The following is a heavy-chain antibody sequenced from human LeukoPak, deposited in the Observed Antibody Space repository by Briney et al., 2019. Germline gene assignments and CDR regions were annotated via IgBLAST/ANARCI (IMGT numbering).Heavy chain of an antibody. V-gene: IGHV4-30-4*01. CDR2: IYYSGST. J-gene: IGHJ5*02. CDR3: ARGVPADAYNWFDP. D-gene: IGHD2-2*01. Sequence: SETLSLTCTVSGGSISSGDYYWSWIRQPPGKGLEWIAYIYYSGSTYYNPSLKSRVTISVDTSKNQFSLKLSSVTAADTAVYYCARGVPADAYNWFDPWGQGTLVTVSS. CDR1: GGSISSGDYY.